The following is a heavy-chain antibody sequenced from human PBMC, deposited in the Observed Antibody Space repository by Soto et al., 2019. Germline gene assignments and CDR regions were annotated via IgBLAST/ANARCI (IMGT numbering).Heavy chain of an antibody. CDR2: IYYSGST. CDR1: GGSIKSYY. J-gene: IGHJ4*02. CDR3: ARYSYGSDYYFDY. V-gene: IGHV4-59*01. D-gene: IGHD3-10*01. Sequence: SETLSLTCTVSGGSIKSYYWSWIRQPPGKGLEWIGSIYYSGSTNSNPSLKSRVTMSVDTSKNQFSLKLSAVIAVDTAIYYCARYSYGSDYYFDYWGQGTLVTVSS.